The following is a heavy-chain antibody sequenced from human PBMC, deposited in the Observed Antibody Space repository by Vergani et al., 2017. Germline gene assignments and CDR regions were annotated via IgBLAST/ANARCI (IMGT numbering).Heavy chain of an antibody. CDR3: ARTESFILRYFHWAL. Sequence: QLHLQESGPGLVKPSETLSLTCTVSGVSITSSSYYWGWIRQHPGKGLGWIGNIYHSGGAYYNPSLKGRVTISVDTSKNQFSLEVTSVTAADTAIYFCARTESFILRYFHWALWGQGTLVTVSS. D-gene: IGHD3-9*01. V-gene: IGHV4-39*01. CDR1: GVSITSSSYY. CDR2: IYHSGGA. J-gene: IGHJ4*02.